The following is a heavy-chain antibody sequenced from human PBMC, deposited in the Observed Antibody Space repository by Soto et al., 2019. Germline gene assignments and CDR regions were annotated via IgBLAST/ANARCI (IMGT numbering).Heavy chain of an antibody. CDR3: ARISCSGGSCYSFDY. V-gene: IGHV4-59*08. D-gene: IGHD2-15*01. CDR1: GGSISSYY. Sequence: SETLSLTCTVSGGSISSYYWSWIRQPPGKGLEWIGYIYYSGSTNYNPSLKSRVTISVDTSKNQFSLKLSSVTAADTAVYYCARISCSGGSCYSFDYWGQGTLVTVSS. J-gene: IGHJ4*02. CDR2: IYYSGST.